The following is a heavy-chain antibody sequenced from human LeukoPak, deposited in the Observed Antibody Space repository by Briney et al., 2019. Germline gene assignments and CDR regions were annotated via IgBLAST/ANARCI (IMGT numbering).Heavy chain of an antibody. CDR3: AGRGYSYGYGSRYYYYGMDV. D-gene: IGHD5-18*01. CDR1: GFTVSSNY. CDR2: IYSGGST. V-gene: IGHV3-66*04. Sequence: PGGSLRLSCAASGFTVSSNYMSWVRQAPGKGLEWVSVIYSGGSTYYADSVKGRFTISRDNSRNTLYLQMNSLRAEDTAVYYCAGRGYSYGYGSRYYYYGMDVWGQGTTVTVSS. J-gene: IGHJ6*02.